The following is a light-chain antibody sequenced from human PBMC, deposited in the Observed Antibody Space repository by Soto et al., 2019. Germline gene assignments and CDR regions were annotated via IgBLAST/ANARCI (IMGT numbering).Light chain of an antibody. CDR3: CSFAGSFSYV. J-gene: IGLJ1*01. Sequence: QSVLTQPRSVSGSPGQSVTISCTGTSSDVGRYDYVSWYQQHPGKAPKLIIYDVTERPAGVPDRFSGSESGNTASLTISGLQAEDEADYSCCSFAGSFSYVFGGGTKVTVL. CDR1: SSDVGRYDY. V-gene: IGLV2-11*01. CDR2: DVT.